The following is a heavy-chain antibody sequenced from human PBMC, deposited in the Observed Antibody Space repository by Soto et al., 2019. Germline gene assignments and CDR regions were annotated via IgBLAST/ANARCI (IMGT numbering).Heavy chain of an antibody. CDR1: GGSFSGYY. D-gene: IGHD3-9*01. V-gene: IGHV4-34*01. CDR2: INPSGST. CDR3: ASREVLRYFDWSPRPSYFDY. Sequence: PSETLSLTCAVYGGSFSGYYWSWIRQPPGKGLEGVGEINPSGSTNYNPPLKCRVTISVDTSKNQFALKLSPVTAADTALYYWASREVLRYFDWSPRPSYFDYWGQGTLVTVSS. J-gene: IGHJ4*02.